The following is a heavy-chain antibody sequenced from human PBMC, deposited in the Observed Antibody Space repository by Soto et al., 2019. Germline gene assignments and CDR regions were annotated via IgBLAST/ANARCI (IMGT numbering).Heavy chain of an antibody. CDR2: IKGDGTTT. CDR3: TRGWSWAFDI. Sequence: GGSLRLSCAASGFTFNRDWMYWVRQAPGKGLVWVSGIKGDGTTTTYADSVKGRFTISRDNAKSTLFLQMNSLGIEDTAVYFCTRGWSWAFDIWRQGTMVTVSS. D-gene: IGHD2-8*01. J-gene: IGHJ3*02. V-gene: IGHV3-74*01. CDR1: GFTFNRDW.